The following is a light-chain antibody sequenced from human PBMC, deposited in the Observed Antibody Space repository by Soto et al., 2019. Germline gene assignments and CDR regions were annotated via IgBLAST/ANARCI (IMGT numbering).Light chain of an antibody. CDR3: QHTRT. CDR1: QNINSW. CDR2: DAS. J-gene: IGKJ1*01. Sequence: DFQMTQSPSTLSASVGDRVTITCRASQNINSWVAWYQQKPGKAPKFLIYDASTLQRGVSSRFSGSGFGTEFSLTINSLQPDDSGSYYCQHTRTFGQGTKVEVK. V-gene: IGKV1-5*01.